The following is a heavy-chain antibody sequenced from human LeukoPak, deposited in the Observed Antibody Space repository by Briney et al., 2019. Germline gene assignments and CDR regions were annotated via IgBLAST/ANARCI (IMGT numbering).Heavy chain of an antibody. Sequence: SETLSLTCTVSGGSISSSSYYWGCIRPPPGKGLEWIGSIYYSGSTYYNPSLKSRVTISVDTSKNQFSLKLSSVTAADTAVYYCARMESGIAVAGIIDYWGQGTLVTVSS. D-gene: IGHD6-19*01. V-gene: IGHV4-39*01. CDR3: ARMESGIAVAGIIDY. CDR1: GGSISSSSYY. CDR2: IYYSGST. J-gene: IGHJ4*02.